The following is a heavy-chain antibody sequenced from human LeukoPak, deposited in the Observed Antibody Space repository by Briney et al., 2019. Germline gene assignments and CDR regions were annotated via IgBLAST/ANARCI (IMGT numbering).Heavy chain of an antibody. CDR3: ARYCSSTTCSGPFGY. Sequence: SETLSLTCIVSGGSISSSSYYWGWIRQPPGKGLEWIGTIYHSGSTYYNPSLKSRVTISIGTSKSQFSLNLSSVTAADTAVYYCARYCSSTTCSGPFGYWGQGTLVTVSS. CDR1: GGSISSSSYY. CDR2: IYHSGST. V-gene: IGHV4-39*01. J-gene: IGHJ4*02. D-gene: IGHD2-2*01.